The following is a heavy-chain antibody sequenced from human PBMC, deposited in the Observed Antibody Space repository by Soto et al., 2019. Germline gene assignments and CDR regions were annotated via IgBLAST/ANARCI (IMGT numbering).Heavy chain of an antibody. CDR3: AKAPYYYDSSGYHDAFDI. Sequence: GGSLRLSCAASGFTFSSYGMHWVRQAPGKGLEWVAVISYDGSNKYYADSVKGRFTISRDNSKNTLYLQMNSLRAEDTAVYYCAKAPYYYDSSGYHDAFDIWGQGTMVTVSS. J-gene: IGHJ3*02. CDR2: ISYDGSNK. V-gene: IGHV3-30*18. CDR1: GFTFSSYG. D-gene: IGHD3-22*01.